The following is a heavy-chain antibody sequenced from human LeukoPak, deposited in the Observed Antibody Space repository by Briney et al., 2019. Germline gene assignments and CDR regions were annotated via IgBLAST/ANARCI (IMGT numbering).Heavy chain of an antibody. Sequence: PGGSLRLSCAASGFGFSTFWMSWVRQTPGRGLEWVAYINPDGSEKDYVDSVKGRFTISRDNAKSSLFLQMDSLRAEDTAVYYCARGHWKMDYWGQGTLATVSS. D-gene: IGHD1-1*01. V-gene: IGHV3-7*05. CDR2: INPDGSEK. J-gene: IGHJ4*02. CDR3: ARGHWKMDY. CDR1: GFGFSTFW.